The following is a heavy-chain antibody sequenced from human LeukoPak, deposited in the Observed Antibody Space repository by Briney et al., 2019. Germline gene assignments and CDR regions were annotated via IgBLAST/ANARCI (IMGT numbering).Heavy chain of an antibody. CDR1: GYTFTSYG. J-gene: IGHJ6*02. CDR2: ISAYNGNT. CDR3: AKEGHSGSSTPFYYYGMDV. Sequence: ASVKVSCKASGYTFTSYGISWVRQAPGQGLEWMGWISAYNGNTNYAQKLQGRVTMTTDTSTSTAYIELRSLRSDDTAVYYCAKEGHSGSSTPFYYYGMDVWGQGTTVTVSS. D-gene: IGHD1-26*01. V-gene: IGHV1-18*01.